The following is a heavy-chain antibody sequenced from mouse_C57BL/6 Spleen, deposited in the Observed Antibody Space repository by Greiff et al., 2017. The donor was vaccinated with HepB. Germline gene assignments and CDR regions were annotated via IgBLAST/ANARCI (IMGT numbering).Heavy chain of an antibody. J-gene: IGHJ1*03. CDR2: ISSGGSYT. V-gene: IGHV5-6*01. CDR3: ARREPRYFDV. Sequence: EVQLQESGGDLVKPGGSLKLSCAASGFTFSSYGMSWVRQTPDKRLEWVATISSGGSYTYYPDSVKGRFTISRDNAKNTLYLQMSSLKSEDTAMYYCARREPRYFDVWGTGTTVTVSS. CDR1: GFTFSSYG.